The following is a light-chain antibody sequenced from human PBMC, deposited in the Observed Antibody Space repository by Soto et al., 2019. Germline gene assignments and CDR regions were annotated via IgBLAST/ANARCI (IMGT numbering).Light chain of an antibody. V-gene: IGKV3-11*01. CDR3: QQRSNRRRTWT. J-gene: IGKJ1*01. CDR1: QSVSSY. Sequence: EIVLTQSPATLSLSPGERATLSCRASQSVSSYLAWYQQKPGQAPRLLIYDASNRATGIPARFSGSGSGTDFTLTISSLEPEDDAVDYCQQRSNRRRTWTFGQGTKVEIK. CDR2: DAS.